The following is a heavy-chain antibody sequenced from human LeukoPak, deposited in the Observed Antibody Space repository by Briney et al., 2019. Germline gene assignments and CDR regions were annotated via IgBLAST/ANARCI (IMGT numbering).Heavy chain of an antibody. D-gene: IGHD2-2*01. CDR1: GYTFTSYD. J-gene: IGHJ5*02. V-gene: IGHV1-8*01. CDR2: MNPNSGNT. CDR3: ARPRGYCSSTSCFNWFDP. Sequence: ASVKVSCKASGYTFTSYDINWVRQATGQGLEWMGWMNPNSGNTGYAQKFQGRVTMTRNTSISTAYTELSSLRSEDTAVYYCARPRGYCSSTSCFNWFDPWGQGTLVTVSS.